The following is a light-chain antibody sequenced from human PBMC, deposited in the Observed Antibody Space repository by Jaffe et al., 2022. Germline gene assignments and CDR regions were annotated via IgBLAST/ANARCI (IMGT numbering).Light chain of an antibody. CDR3: HQYYIIPFT. CDR2: GAS. CDR1: QSVLHSSYNQYF. J-gene: IGKJ3*01. V-gene: IGKV4-1*01. Sequence: DIVMTQSPDSLAVSLGERATINCKSSQSVLHSSYNQYFLAWFQQKPGQPPKLLIHGASTRESGVPDRFSGGGSGTDFTLTISSLQAEDVAVYYCHQYYIIPFTFGPGTKVDIK.